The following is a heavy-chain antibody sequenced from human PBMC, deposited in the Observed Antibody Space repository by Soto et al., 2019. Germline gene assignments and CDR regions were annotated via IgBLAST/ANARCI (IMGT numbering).Heavy chain of an antibody. V-gene: IGHV1-2*02. CDR2: INPNSGGT. Sequence: ASVKVSCKXSGYTFTGYYMHWVRQAPGQGLEWMGWINPNSGGTNYAQKFQGRVTMTRDTSISTAYMELSRLRSDDTAVYYCARSEYYYDILTGYYSPYYYYGMDVWGQGTTVTVSS. CDR1: GYTFTGYY. J-gene: IGHJ6*02. D-gene: IGHD3-9*01. CDR3: ARSEYYYDILTGYYSPYYYYGMDV.